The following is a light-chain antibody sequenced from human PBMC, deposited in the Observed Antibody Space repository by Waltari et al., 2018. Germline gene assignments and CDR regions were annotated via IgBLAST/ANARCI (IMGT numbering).Light chain of an antibody. V-gene: IGKV1-13*02. CDR2: EAS. Sequence: AIQLTQSPSSLSASVGDRVTMTCRASQAISRSVAWFQQKPGKVPKLLIFEASDLEDGVPSRFSGSEGGTRFTLTISSLQPEDFATYYCQHFYSYPSGFGQGTRLEIK. J-gene: IGKJ5*01. CDR1: QAISRS. CDR3: QHFYSYPSG.